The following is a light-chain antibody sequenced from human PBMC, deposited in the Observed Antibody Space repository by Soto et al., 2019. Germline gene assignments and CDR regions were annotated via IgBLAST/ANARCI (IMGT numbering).Light chain of an antibody. J-gene: IGLJ1*01. CDR1: SSNIGAAYD. V-gene: IGLV1-40*01. CDR2: GNI. CDR3: QSYDSGLGVFV. Sequence: QSVLTQPPSVSGAPGQRVTISCTGSSSNIGAAYDVHWYQHLPGTAPKLLIYGNINRPSGVPDRFSGSKSGTSASLAITGLQDDDEADYYCQSYDSGLGVFVFGTGTKVTVL.